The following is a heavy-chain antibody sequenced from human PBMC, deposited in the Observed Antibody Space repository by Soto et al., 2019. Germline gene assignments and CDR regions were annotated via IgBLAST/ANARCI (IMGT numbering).Heavy chain of an antibody. CDR1: GFSLRNSGVG. CDR2: IYWDDDK. CDR3: AHLTTGGFYFDY. D-gene: IGHD4-17*01. J-gene: IGHJ4*02. V-gene: IGHV2-5*02. Sequence: QITLKESGPTLVKPTQTLTLTCTFSGFSLRNSGVGVGWIRQPPGKALEWLALIYWDDDKRYSPSLKSRLTINKDTSKNQVDLTMTNMDPVDTATYYCAHLTTGGFYFDYWGQGTLVTVSS.